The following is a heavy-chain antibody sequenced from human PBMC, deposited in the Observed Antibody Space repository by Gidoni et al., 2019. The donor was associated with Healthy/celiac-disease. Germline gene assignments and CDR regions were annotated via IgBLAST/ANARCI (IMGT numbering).Heavy chain of an antibody. CDR1: GFAVSSNY. CDR3: SLGGPQTAAGNDWFDP. Sequence: EVQLVASGGGWVQPGGSLRLSCAASGFAVSSNYLGWVRQAPGKGLDGVSGIYSGGSTYYADSGKGRFTSSRDNAKNTLYLQMNSLRAEDTAVYYCSLGGPQTAAGNDWFDPWGQGTLVTVSS. J-gene: IGHJ5*02. CDR2: IYSGGST. D-gene: IGHD6-13*01. V-gene: IGHV3-66*01.